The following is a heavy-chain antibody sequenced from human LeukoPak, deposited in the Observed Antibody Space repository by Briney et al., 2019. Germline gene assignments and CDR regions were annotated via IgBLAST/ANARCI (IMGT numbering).Heavy chain of an antibody. Sequence: PGRSLRLSCAASGFTFSSYGMHWVRQAPGKGLEWVAVIWYDGSNKYYADSVKGRFTIPRDNSKNTLYLQMNSLRAEDTAVYYCARGPFYSSSSVFDYWGQGTLVTVSS. CDR3: ARGPFYSSSSVFDY. CDR1: GFTFSSYG. D-gene: IGHD6-13*01. J-gene: IGHJ4*02. V-gene: IGHV3-33*01. CDR2: IWYDGSNK.